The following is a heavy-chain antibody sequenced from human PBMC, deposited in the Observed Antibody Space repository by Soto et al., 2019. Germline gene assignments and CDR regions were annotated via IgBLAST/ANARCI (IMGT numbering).Heavy chain of an antibody. Sequence: QVQLVQSGAEVKKPGSSVKVSCKASGGTFSSYAISWVRQAPGQGLEWLGGIIPIFGTANYAQKFQGRVTITADESTSTAYMELSSLRSEDTAVYYCARGFPDHTYYYDSSGYYTVGGFDYWGQGTLVTVSS. J-gene: IGHJ4*02. CDR1: GGTFSSYA. CDR2: IIPIFGTA. CDR3: ARGFPDHTYYYDSSGYYTVGGFDY. V-gene: IGHV1-69*01. D-gene: IGHD3-22*01.